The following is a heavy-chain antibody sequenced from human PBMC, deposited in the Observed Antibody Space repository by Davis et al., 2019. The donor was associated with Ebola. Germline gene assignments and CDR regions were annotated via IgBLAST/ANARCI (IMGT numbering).Heavy chain of an antibody. CDR1: GFTFSSYE. CDR3: ARGITENWNYKFHYYYYMDV. CDR2: IHSGGST. V-gene: IGHV3-53*01. Sequence: GESLKISCAASGFTFSSYEMNWVRQAPGKGLEWVSVIHSGGSTYYADSAKGRFTISRDNSKNSLYLQMNSLRAEDTALYYCARGITENWNYKFHYYYYMDVWGKGTTVIVSS. D-gene: IGHD1-7*01. J-gene: IGHJ6*03.